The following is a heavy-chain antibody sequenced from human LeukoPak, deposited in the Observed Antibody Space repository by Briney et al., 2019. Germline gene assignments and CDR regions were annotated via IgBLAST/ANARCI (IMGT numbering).Heavy chain of an antibody. J-gene: IGHJ4*02. CDR3: GRHLYGGNSAIDY. CDR2: MYPGDSDT. Sequence: GESLKISCKGSGYSFTSYWIGWVCQMPGKGLEWMGIMYPGDSDTRYSPSFQGQVTISVDKSISTAYLQWSSLKASDTAMYYCGRHLYGGNSAIDYWGQGTLVTVSS. CDR1: GYSFTSYW. D-gene: IGHD4-23*01. V-gene: IGHV5-51*01.